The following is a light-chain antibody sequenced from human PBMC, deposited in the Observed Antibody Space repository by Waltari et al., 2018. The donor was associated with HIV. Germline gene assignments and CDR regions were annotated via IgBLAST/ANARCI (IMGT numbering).Light chain of an antibody. CDR2: GVS. CDR3: CSYAGTYTFEV. Sequence: QSALTQPRSVSGSPGQSVTISCTGTSSDVGFYNFVSWYQHHPGKAPRLLIYGVSQRPSGVPDRFSGSKSVTTASLTISGLQAEDEADYYCCSYAGTYTFEVFGGGTKLTVL. J-gene: IGLJ3*02. V-gene: IGLV2-11*01. CDR1: SSDVGFYNF.